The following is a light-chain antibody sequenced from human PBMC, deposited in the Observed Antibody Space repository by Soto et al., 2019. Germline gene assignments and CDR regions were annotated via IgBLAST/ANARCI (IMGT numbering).Light chain of an antibody. CDR1: NIGSKS. CDR2: YDS. CDR3: PVWDSRSDHVV. Sequence: SYELTQPPSVSVAPGKTARITCGGNNIGSKSVHWYQQKPGQAPVLVIYYDSERPSGIPERFSGSNSGNTATLTISRVEAGDEADYYCPVWDSRSDHVVFGGGTQLTVL. J-gene: IGLJ2*01. V-gene: IGLV3-21*04.